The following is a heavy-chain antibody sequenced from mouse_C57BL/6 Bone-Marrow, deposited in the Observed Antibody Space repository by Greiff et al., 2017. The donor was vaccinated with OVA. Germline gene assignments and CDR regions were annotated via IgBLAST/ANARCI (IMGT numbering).Heavy chain of an antibody. CDR1: GFTFSDVY. Sequence: EVQRVESGGGLVQSGRSLRLSCATSGFTFSDVYMEWVRQAPGKGLVGMAASRNKANDYTTEYSAYEKGRFIVSSDTTQSILYLQMNTLMAEDTAIYYCARALDSSGYDYWGQGTTLTVSS. V-gene: IGHV7-1*01. CDR3: ARALDSSGYDY. D-gene: IGHD3-2*02. CDR2: SRNKANDYTT. J-gene: IGHJ2*01.